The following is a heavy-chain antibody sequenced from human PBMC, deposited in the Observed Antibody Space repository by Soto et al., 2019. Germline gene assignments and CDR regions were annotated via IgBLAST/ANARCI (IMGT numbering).Heavy chain of an antibody. J-gene: IGHJ6*02. Sequence: QVQLVESGGGVVQPGRSLRLSCAASGFTFSSYAMHWVRQAPGKGLEWVAVISYDGSNKYYADSVKGRFTISRDNSKNSLYLQMNSLGGEDTAVYYCARDQYCSGGSCSQKDYYYYYGMDVWGQGTTVTVSS. CDR1: GFTFSSYA. CDR3: ARDQYCSGGSCSQKDYYYYYGMDV. D-gene: IGHD2-15*01. V-gene: IGHV3-30-3*01. CDR2: ISYDGSNK.